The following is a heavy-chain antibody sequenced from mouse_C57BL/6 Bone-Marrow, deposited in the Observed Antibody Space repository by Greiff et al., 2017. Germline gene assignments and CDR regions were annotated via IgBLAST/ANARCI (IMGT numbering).Heavy chain of an antibody. Sequence: VQLQQSGAELAKPGASVTLSCKASGYTFTSYWMHWVKQRPGQGLEWIGYINPSSGYTTYNQKFKDKAPLTADKSSSTAYMQLSSLTYEDSAVYYCARNDDGYFLVDYWGQGTTRTVSS. CDR1: GYTFTSYW. CDR2: INPSSGYT. D-gene: IGHD2-3*01. J-gene: IGHJ2*01. V-gene: IGHV1-7*01. CDR3: ARNDDGYFLVDY.